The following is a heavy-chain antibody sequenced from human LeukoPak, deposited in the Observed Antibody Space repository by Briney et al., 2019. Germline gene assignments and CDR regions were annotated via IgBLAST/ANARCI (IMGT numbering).Heavy chain of an antibody. CDR1: GFTFSSYY. J-gene: IGHJ6*02. V-gene: IGHV3-30-3*01. D-gene: IGHD3-10*01. Sequence: GRSLRLSCAASGFTFSSYYLHWVRQAPGKGLEGVGVISYDGSNKYYADPVKGRFTFSKNNSNRTLYMQMNSLSAEDTAVYYVARDFKDFYCSGSVDLFEYYYGMDVGGQGTTVTVSS. CDR3: ARDFKDFYCSGSVDLFEYYYGMDV. CDR2: ISYDGSNK.